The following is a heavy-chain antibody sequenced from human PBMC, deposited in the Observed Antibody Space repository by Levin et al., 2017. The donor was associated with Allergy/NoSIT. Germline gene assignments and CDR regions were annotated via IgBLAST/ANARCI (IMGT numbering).Heavy chain of an antibody. V-gene: IGHV4-34*01. CDR2: INHSGST. CDR1: GGSFSGYY. J-gene: IGHJ4*02. CDR3: ARRLGWELPSPFDY. D-gene: IGHD1-26*01. Sequence: SQTLSLTCAVYGGSFSGYYWSWIRQPPGKGLEWIGEINHSGSTNYNPSLKSRVTISVDTSKNQFSLKLSSVTAADTAVYYCARRLGWELPSPFDYWGQGTLVTVSS.